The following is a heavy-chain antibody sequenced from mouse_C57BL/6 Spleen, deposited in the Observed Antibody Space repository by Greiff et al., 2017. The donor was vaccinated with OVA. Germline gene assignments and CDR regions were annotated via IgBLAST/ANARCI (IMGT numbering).Heavy chain of an antibody. Sequence: EVKLMESGPGLVKPSQSLSLTCSVTGYSITSGYYWNWIRQFPGNKLEWMGYISYDGSNNYNPSLKNRISITRDTSKNQFFLKLNSVTTEDTATYYCARGYDGGAMDYWGQGTSVTVSS. CDR3: ARGYDGGAMDY. CDR1: GYSITSGYY. D-gene: IGHD2-3*01. CDR2: ISYDGSN. J-gene: IGHJ4*01. V-gene: IGHV3-6*01.